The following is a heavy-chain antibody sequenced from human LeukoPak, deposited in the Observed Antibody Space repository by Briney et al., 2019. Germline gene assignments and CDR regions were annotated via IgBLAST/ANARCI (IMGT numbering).Heavy chain of an antibody. J-gene: IGHJ4*02. CDR2: IYHSGST. Sequence: SGTLSLTCAVSGGSISSSNWWSWVRQPPGKGLEWIGEIYHSGSTNYNPSLKSRVTISVDKSKNQFSLKLSSVTAADTAVYYCARGYSGYDPLHHPYDSWGQGTLVTVSS. V-gene: IGHV4-4*02. D-gene: IGHD5-12*01. CDR3: ARGYSGYDPLHHPYDS. CDR1: GGSISSSNW.